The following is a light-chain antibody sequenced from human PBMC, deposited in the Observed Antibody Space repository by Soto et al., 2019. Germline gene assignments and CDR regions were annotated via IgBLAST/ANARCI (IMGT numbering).Light chain of an antibody. CDR2: DTS. J-gene: IGKJ1*01. Sequence: EIVLTQSPGTLSLSPGERATLSCRASQSVSSKSLAWYQQKPGQAPRLLIYDTSNRATGIPARFSGSESGTDFTLTINRLEPEDFAVYYCQQYSTTPPTFGQGTNVDIK. CDR1: QSVSSKS. V-gene: IGKV3-20*01. CDR3: QQYSTTPPT.